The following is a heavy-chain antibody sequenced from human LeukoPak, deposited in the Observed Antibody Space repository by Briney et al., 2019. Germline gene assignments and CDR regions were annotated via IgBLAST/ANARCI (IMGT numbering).Heavy chain of an antibody. V-gene: IGHV3-23*01. CDR2: IFPSGGEI. CDR3: AKESYYYDSSGYYHL. J-gene: IGHJ4*02. CDR1: GFTFSTFA. Sequence: GGSLRLSCAASGFTFSTFAMIWVRQPPGKGLEWVSSIFPSGGEIHYADPVRGRFTISRDNSKSTLYIQMNSLRAEDTAVYYCAKESYYYDSSGYYHLWGQGTLVTVSS. D-gene: IGHD3-22*01.